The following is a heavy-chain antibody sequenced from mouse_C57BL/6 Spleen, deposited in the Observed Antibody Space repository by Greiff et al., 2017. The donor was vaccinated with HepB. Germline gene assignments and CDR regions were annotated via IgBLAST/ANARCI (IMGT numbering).Heavy chain of an antibody. J-gene: IGHJ1*03. CDR3: ARGGDGSSHWYFDV. CDR1: GYTFTSYW. D-gene: IGHD1-1*01. Sequence: VQLQQPGAELVRPGSSVKLSCKASGYTFTSYWMHWVKQRPLQGLEWIGNIAPSDSETHYSQKFKDKATLTVDKSSSTAYMQLSSLTSEDSAVYYCARGGDGSSHWYFDVWGTGTTVTVSS. V-gene: IGHV1-52*01. CDR2: IAPSDSET.